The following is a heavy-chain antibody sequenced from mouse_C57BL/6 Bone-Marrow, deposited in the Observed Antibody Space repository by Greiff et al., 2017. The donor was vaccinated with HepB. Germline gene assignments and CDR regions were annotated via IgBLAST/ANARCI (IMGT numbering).Heavy chain of an antibody. V-gene: IGHV1-26*01. CDR3: ARSNNWDPFAY. D-gene: IGHD4-1*02. J-gene: IGHJ3*01. CDR1: GYTFTDYY. Sequence: EVQLQQSGPELVKPGASVKISCKASGYTFTDYYMSWVKLSQGTSLEWIGDVNLNHGGTSYNQKSKGKATLTVDKSSSTAYMELRSLTSEDSAVYYCARSNNWDPFAYGGQGTLVTVSA. CDR2: VNLNHGGT.